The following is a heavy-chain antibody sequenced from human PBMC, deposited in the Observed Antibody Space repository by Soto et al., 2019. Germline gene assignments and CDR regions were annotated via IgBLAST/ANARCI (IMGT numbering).Heavy chain of an antibody. J-gene: IGHJ6*02. CDR1: GFTFSSYA. Sequence: EVQLLESGGGLVQPGGSLRLSCAASGFTFSSYAMSWVRQAPGKGLEWVSAISGSGGSTYYADSVKGRFTISRDNSKNTLYLQMNSLRAEDTAVYYCARSSYRFSVYYGMDVWGQGTTVTVSS. CDR2: ISGSGGST. D-gene: IGHD1-26*01. CDR3: ARSSYRFSVYYGMDV. V-gene: IGHV3-23*01.